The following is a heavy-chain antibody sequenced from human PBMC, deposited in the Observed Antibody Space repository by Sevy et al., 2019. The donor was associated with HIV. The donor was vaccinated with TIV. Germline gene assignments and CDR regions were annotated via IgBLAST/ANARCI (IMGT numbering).Heavy chain of an antibody. Sequence: SETLSLTCAVYGGSFSGYYWSWIRQPPGKGLQWIGEINHSGSTNYTPSLKSRVTISVDRSKNQFSLKLSSVTAADTAVYYCARVKSVLVQDLWSQGTLVTVSS. CDR2: INHSGST. CDR1: GGSFSGYY. V-gene: IGHV4-34*01. J-gene: IGHJ4*02. D-gene: IGHD1-1*01. CDR3: ARVKSVLVQDL.